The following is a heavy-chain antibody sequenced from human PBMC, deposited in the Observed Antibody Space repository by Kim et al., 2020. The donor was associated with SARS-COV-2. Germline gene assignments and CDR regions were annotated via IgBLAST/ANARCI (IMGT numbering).Heavy chain of an antibody. V-gene: IGHV3-15*01. CDR1: GFTFSNAW. Sequence: GGSLRLSCAASGFTFSNAWMSWVRQAPGKGLEWVGRIKSKTDGGTTDYAAPVKGRFTISRDDSKNTLYLQMNSLKTEDTAVYYCTTAGVKWELLRWDYYGMDVWGQGTTVTVSS. CDR2: IKSKTDGGTT. CDR3: TTAGVKWELLRWDYYGMDV. D-gene: IGHD1-26*01. J-gene: IGHJ6*02.